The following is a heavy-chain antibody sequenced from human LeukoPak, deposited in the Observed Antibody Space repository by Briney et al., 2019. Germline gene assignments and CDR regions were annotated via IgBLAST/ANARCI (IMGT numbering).Heavy chain of an antibody. CDR1: GYSISSGYY. CDR2: IYHSGST. D-gene: IGHD4-17*01. V-gene: IGHV4-38-2*02. J-gene: IGHJ4*02. CDR3: ARDDYGDPFDY. Sequence: PSETLSLTCTVSGYSISSGYYRGWVRQPPGKGLEWIGSIYHSGSTYYNPSLKSRVTVSLDTSKNQFSLKLSSVTAADTAVYYCARDDYGDPFDYWGQGTLVTVSS.